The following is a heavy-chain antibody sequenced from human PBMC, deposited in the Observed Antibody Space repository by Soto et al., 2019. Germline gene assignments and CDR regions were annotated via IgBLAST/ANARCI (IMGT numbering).Heavy chain of an antibody. Sequence: DVQLEESGGGLVKPGGSLRLSCVASEFTFSVYSMNWVRQAPGKGLEWVSSISSGSSYIYYADSVKGRFTISRDNDKSSLFLQMNSLRVDDTAVYYCTRDRVKIRGGYYHYYGMDVWGQGTTVSGSS. CDR3: TRDRVKIRGGYYHYYGMDV. CDR2: ISSGSSYI. D-gene: IGHD3-10*01. J-gene: IGHJ6*02. V-gene: IGHV3-21*02. CDR1: EFTFSVYS.